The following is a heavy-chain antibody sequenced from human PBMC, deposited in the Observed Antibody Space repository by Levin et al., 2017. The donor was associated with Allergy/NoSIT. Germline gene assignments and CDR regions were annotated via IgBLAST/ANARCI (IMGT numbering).Heavy chain of an antibody. Sequence: GGSLRLSCAASGFTFSSYAMSWVRQAPGKGLEWVSAISGSGGSTYYADSVKGRFTISRDNSKNTLYLQMNSLRAEDTAVYYCANLWPRIAAAGTSHNFDYWGQGTLVTVSS. CDR3: ANLWPRIAAAGTSHNFDY. D-gene: IGHD6-13*01. CDR1: GFTFSSYA. CDR2: ISGSGGST. V-gene: IGHV3-23*01. J-gene: IGHJ4*02.